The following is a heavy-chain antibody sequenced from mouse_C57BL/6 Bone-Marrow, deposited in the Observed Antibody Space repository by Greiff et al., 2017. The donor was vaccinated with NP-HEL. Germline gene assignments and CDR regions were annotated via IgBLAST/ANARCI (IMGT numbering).Heavy chain of an antibody. Sequence: VQLKESGGGLVKPGGSLKLSCAASGFTFSSYAMSWVRQTPEKRLEWVATISDGGSYTYYPDNVKGRFTISRDNAKNNLYLQMSHLKSEDTAMYYCARADGYYEIWGYWGQGTTLTVSS. CDR3: ARADGYYEIWGY. CDR2: ISDGGSYT. D-gene: IGHD2-3*01. J-gene: IGHJ2*01. CDR1: GFTFSSYA. V-gene: IGHV5-4*01.